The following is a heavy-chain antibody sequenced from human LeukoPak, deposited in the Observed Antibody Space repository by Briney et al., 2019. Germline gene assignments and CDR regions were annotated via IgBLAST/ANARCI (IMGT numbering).Heavy chain of an antibody. CDR1: GGSIRGYY. D-gene: IGHD3-10*01. J-gene: IGHJ6*04. V-gene: IGHV4-59*01. CDR3: ARAPYYYGSGNNGMDV. Sequence: SETLSLTCTVSGGSIRGYYWSWIRQPPGKGLEWIGYIYYSGSTNYNPSLKSRVTISVDTSKNQFSLKLSSVTAADTAVYYCARAPYYYGSGNNGMDVWGKGTTVTVSS. CDR2: IYYSGST.